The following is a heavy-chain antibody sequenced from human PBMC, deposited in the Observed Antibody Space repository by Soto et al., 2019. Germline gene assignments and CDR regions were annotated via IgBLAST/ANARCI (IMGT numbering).Heavy chain of an antibody. V-gene: IGHV4-59*01. CDR1: GGSISSYY. J-gene: IGHJ4*02. Sequence: ETLSLTCTVSGGSISSYYWSWIRQPPGKGLEWIGYIYYSGSTNYNPSLKSRVTISVDTSKNQFSLKLSSVTAADTAVYYCARDRNGDYWGQGTLVTVSS. CDR3: ARDRNGDY. CDR2: IYYSGST.